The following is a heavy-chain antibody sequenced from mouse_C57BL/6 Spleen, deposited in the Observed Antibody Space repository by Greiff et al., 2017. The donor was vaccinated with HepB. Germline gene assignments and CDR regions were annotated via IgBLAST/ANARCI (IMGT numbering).Heavy chain of an antibody. CDR3: AREGNLLPSFAY. D-gene: IGHD1-1*01. V-gene: IGHV5-4*01. CDR2: ISDGGSYT. Sequence: EVKLVESGGGLVKPGGSLKLSCAASGFTFSSYAMSWVRQTPEKRLEWVATISDGGSYTYYPDNVKGRFTISRDNAKNNLYLQMNHLKSEDTAMYYCAREGNLLPSFAYWGQGTLVTVAA. J-gene: IGHJ3*01. CDR1: GFTFSSYA.